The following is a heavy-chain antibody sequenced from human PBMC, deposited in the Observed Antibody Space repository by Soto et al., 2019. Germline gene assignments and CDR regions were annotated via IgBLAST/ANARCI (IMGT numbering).Heavy chain of an antibody. CDR1: GFTFSNFP. CDR3: AKEGYCSGGRCYYNWFDP. Sequence: EEQLLESGGGLVQPGGSLRLSCAASGFTFSNFPMSWVRQAPGKGLEWVSHISGSGAVTYYADSVKGRFTISRDNFKNTLSLQMNSLRVEDTAVYYCAKEGYCSGGRCYYNWFDPWGQGTLVTVSS. J-gene: IGHJ5*02. V-gene: IGHV3-23*01. CDR2: ISGSGAVT. D-gene: IGHD2-15*01.